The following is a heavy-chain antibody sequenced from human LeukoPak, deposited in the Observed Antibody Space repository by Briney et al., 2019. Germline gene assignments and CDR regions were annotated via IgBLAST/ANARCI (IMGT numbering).Heavy chain of an antibody. J-gene: IGHJ4*02. Sequence: GGSLRLSCAASGFTVSNNYMSWVRQAPGKGLEWVSVIYSGGRTYYADSVKGRFTISRDNSKNALYLQMNSLRAEDTAVYYCAREWFFDYWGQGTLVTVSS. CDR3: AREWFFDY. CDR2: IYSGGRT. D-gene: IGHD3-22*01. CDR1: GFTVSNNY. V-gene: IGHV3-53*01.